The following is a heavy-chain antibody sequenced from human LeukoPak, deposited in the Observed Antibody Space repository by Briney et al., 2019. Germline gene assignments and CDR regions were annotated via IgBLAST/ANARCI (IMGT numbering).Heavy chain of an antibody. V-gene: IGHV3-48*01. CDR3: AREGGTYYYMDV. J-gene: IGHJ6*03. Sequence: GGSLRLSCAASGFTVSSNYMSWVRQAPGKGLEWVSYISSSSSTIYYADSVKGRFTISRDNAKNSLYLQMNSLRAEDTAVYYCAREGGTYYYMDVWGKGTTVTVSS. CDR1: GFTVSSNY. CDR2: ISSSSSTI.